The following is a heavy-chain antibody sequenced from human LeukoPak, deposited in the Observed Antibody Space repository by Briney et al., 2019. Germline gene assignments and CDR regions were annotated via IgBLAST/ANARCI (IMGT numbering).Heavy chain of an antibody. V-gene: IGHV3-23*01. CDR2: MSTSGGST. D-gene: IGHD3-3*01. Sequence: TGGSLRLSCAASGFTFSSYAMSWVRPAPGKGLEWVSAMSTSGGSTYYADAVKGRFTISRDNSKNTLFLQMNSLRAEDTAVYYCARAVDFWSGYPQPNWFDPWGQGTLVTVSS. J-gene: IGHJ5*02. CDR1: GFTFSSYA. CDR3: ARAVDFWSGYPQPNWFDP.